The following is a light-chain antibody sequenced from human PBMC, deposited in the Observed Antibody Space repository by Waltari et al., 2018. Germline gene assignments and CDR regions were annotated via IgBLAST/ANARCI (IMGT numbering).Light chain of an antibody. J-gene: IGLJ2*01. V-gene: IGLV2-23*03. CDR3: CSYAGGTIFL. Sequence: QSALTQPASVSGSLGQSITISCTGSGSEIDIYNLVSCYQQYPGKAPKLIIYEGDERPSGVSDRFSGSKSGNTASLTISGLQADDEAEYHCCSYAGGTIFLFGGVTKVTVL. CDR2: EGD. CDR1: GSEIDIYNL.